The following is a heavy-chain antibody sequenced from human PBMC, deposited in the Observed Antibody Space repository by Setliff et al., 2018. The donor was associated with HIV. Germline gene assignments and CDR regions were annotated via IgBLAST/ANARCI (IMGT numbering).Heavy chain of an antibody. D-gene: IGHD3-22*01. V-gene: IGHV4-59*11. CDR3: ARFPDYYDSSLYYYYGMDV. Sequence: NPSETLSLTCTVSGVSISSHYWNWIRQPPGKGLEWIGTIYYSGSTKYNPSLKSRVTISVDTSKNQFSLKLRPVTAADTAVYHCARFPDYYDSSLYYYYGMDVWGQGTTVTV. J-gene: IGHJ6*02. CDR1: GVSISSHY. CDR2: IYYSGST.